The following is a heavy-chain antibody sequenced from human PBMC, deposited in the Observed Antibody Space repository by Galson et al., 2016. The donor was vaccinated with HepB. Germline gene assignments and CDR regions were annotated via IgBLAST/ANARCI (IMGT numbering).Heavy chain of an antibody. CDR3: ARVIFAIAARRTTVTRPFDY. CDR2: ISAYNGNT. Sequence: SVKVSCKASGYTFTSYSMNWVRQAPGQGLEWKGWISAYNGNTNYAQRLQGRVTMTTDTSTSTAYMELRSLRSDDTALYYCARVIFAIAARRTTVTRPFDYWGQGTLVTVSS. D-gene: IGHD6-6*01. V-gene: IGHV1-18*04. J-gene: IGHJ4*02. CDR1: GYTFTSYS.